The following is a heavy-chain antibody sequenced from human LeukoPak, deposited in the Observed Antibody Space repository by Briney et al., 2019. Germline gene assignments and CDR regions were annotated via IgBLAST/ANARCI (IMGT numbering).Heavy chain of an antibody. CDR2: INAGNGNT. D-gene: IGHD6-19*01. CDR3: ARDMSSDWSLDY. Sequence: GASVKVSCKASGYTFTSCAMHWVRQASGQRLEWMGWINAGNGNTKYSQKFQDRVTITRDTSASTAYMELSSLRSEDTAVYYCARDMSSDWSLDYWGQGTLVTVSS. J-gene: IGHJ4*02. CDR1: GYTFTSCA. V-gene: IGHV1-3*01.